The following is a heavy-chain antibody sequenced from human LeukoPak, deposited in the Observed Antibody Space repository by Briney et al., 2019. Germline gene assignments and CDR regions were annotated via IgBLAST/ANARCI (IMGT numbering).Heavy chain of an antibody. Sequence: PGGSLRLSCAASGFSVSSNYMTWVRQAPGKGLDWVSVIFSGGNTYYADSVKGRFTISRDNSKNTLYLQMNSLRAEGTAVYYCARDRGEGTDYWGQGTLVTVSS. CDR1: GFSVSSNY. V-gene: IGHV3-53*01. D-gene: IGHD3-16*01. CDR2: IFSGGNT. CDR3: ARDRGEGTDY. J-gene: IGHJ4*02.